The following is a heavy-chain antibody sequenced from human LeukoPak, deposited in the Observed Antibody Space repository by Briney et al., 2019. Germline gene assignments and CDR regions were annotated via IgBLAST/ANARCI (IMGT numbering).Heavy chain of an antibody. CDR1: GFTFTGYY. CDR2: INPNSGGT. J-gene: IGHJ6*02. V-gene: IGHV1-2*02. Sequence: ASVKVSCKASGFTFTGYYMHWVRQAPGQGLEWMGWINPNSGGTIYAQKFQGRVTMTEDTSTDTAYMELSSLRSEDTAVYYCATDLYYYYGMDVWGQGTTVTVSS. CDR3: ATDLYYYYGMDV.